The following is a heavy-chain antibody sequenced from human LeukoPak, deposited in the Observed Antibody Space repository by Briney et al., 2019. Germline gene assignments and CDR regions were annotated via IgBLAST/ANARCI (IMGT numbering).Heavy chain of an antibody. CDR3: AKDFRGRWELLPVIDFDY. Sequence: GGSLRLSCAASGFTFSSYAMSWVRQAPGKGLEWVSAISGSGGSTYYADSVKGRFTISRDNSKNTLYLQMNSLRAEDTAVYYCAKDFRGRWELLPVIDFDYWGQGTLVTVSS. V-gene: IGHV3-23*01. J-gene: IGHJ4*02. D-gene: IGHD1-26*01. CDR1: GFTFSSYA. CDR2: ISGSGGST.